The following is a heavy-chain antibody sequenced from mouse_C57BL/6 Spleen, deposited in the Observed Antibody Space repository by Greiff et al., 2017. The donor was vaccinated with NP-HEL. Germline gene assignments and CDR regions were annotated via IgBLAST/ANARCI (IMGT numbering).Heavy chain of an antibody. CDR3: TIGESYWYFDV. V-gene: IGHV6-6*01. Sequence: EVKVVESGGGLVQPGGSMKLSCAASGFTFSDAWMDWVRQSPEKGLEWVAEIRNKANNHATYYAESVKGRFTISRDDSKSSVYLQMNSLRAEDTGIYYCTIGESYWYFDVWGTGTTVTVSS. J-gene: IGHJ1*03. D-gene: IGHD3-1*01. CDR2: IRNKANNHAT. CDR1: GFTFSDAW.